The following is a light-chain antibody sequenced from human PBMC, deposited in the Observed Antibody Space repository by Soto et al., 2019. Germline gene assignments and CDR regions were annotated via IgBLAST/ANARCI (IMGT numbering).Light chain of an antibody. Sequence: QSALTQPASVSGSPGQSITISCTGTSSTVGGFNVVSWYQQHPGKAPKVIIYEGIKRPSGVSNRFSGSKSGITAYLTISGLQAEDDADYFCSSYSDSSTLILFGTGTKVTVL. CDR2: EGI. V-gene: IGLV2-14*02. CDR1: SSTVGGFNV. J-gene: IGLJ1*01. CDR3: SSYSDSSTLIL.